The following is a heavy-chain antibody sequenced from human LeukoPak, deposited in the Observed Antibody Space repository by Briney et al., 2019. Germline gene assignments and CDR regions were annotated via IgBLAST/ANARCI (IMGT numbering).Heavy chain of an antibody. J-gene: IGHJ1*01. Sequence: SVKLSCKVSGYTLTELSMHWVRQAPGKGLEWRGGFDPEDGEAIYAQKFQGRVTMTEDTSTDTAYMELSSLRSEDTAVYYCATDRTYRAPGSFQHWGQGTLVTVSS. CDR3: ATDRTYRAPGSFQH. CDR2: FDPEDGEA. D-gene: IGHD1-14*01. V-gene: IGHV1-24*01. CDR1: GYTLTELS.